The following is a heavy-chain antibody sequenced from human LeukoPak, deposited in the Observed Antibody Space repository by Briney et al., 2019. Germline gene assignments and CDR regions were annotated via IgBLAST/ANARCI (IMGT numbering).Heavy chain of an antibody. Sequence: PSETLSLTCTVSGGSISSSSYYWGWIRQPPGKGLEWIGSIYYSGSTFYIPSLRSRVTISVDTSKNQFSLKLSSVTAADTAVYYCARLGGYYDPPGYWGQGTLVTVSS. V-gene: IGHV4-39*01. CDR1: GGSISSSSYY. D-gene: IGHD3-22*01. CDR2: IYYSGST. J-gene: IGHJ4*02. CDR3: ARLGGYYDPPGY.